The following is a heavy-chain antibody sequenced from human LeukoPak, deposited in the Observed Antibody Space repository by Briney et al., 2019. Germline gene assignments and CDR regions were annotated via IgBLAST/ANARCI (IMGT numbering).Heavy chain of an antibody. Sequence: PGGSLRLSCAASGFTFSSYSMNWVRQAPGKGLEWVSYISSSSSTIYYADSVKGRFTISRDNAKNSLYLQMNSLRAEDTAVYYCARDTADGVAVAGTVDYWGQGTLVTVSS. CDR3: ARDTADGVAVAGTVDY. D-gene: IGHD6-19*01. V-gene: IGHV3-48*01. J-gene: IGHJ4*02. CDR2: ISSSSSTI. CDR1: GFTFSSYS.